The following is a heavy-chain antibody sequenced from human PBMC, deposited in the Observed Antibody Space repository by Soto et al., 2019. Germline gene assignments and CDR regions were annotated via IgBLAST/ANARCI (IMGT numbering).Heavy chain of an antibody. CDR3: ARTTYYYDSGSYYFDY. Sequence: SGPTLVNPTQTLTLTCTFSGFSLSTSGVGVGWIRQPPGKALEWLALIYWDDDKRYSPSLKSRLTITKDTSKNQVVLTMTNMDPVDTATYYCARTTYYYDSGSYYFDYWGQGTLVTVSS. D-gene: IGHD3-22*01. J-gene: IGHJ4*02. CDR1: GFSLSTSGVG. CDR2: IYWDDDK. V-gene: IGHV2-5*02.